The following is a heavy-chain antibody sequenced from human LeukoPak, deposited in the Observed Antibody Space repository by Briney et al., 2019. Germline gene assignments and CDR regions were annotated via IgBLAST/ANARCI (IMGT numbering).Heavy chain of an antibody. Sequence: ASVKVSCKASGYTFTSYAMNWVRQAPGQGLEWMGWINTNTGNPTYAQGFTGRFVFSLDTSVSTAYLQISSLKAEDTAVYYCARTGQYQLLFYYYYYGMGVWGQGTTVTVSS. CDR3: ARTGQYQLLFYYYYYGMGV. CDR1: GYTFTSYA. CDR2: INTNTGNP. V-gene: IGHV7-4-1*02. J-gene: IGHJ6*02. D-gene: IGHD2-2*01.